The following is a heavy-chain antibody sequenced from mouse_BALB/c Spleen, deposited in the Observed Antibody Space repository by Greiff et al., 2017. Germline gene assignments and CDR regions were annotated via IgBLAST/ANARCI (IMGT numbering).Heavy chain of an antibody. CDR1: GFTFTDYY. CDR2: IRNKANGYTT. CDR3: ARDRTTVVPFAY. J-gene: IGHJ3*01. Sequence: EVQGVESGGGLVQPGGSLRLSCATSGFTFTDYYMSWVRQPPGKALEWLGFIRNKANGYTTEYSASVKGRFTISRDNSQSILYLQMNTLRAEDSATYYCARDRTTVVPFAYWGQGTLVTVAA. D-gene: IGHD1-1*01. V-gene: IGHV7-3*02.